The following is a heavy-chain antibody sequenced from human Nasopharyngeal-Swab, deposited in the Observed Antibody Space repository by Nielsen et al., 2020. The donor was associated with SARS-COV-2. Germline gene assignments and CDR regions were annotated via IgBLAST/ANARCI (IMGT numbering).Heavy chain of an antibody. CDR3: AHRRLSGSASY. D-gene: IGHD3-10*01. V-gene: IGHV2-5*01. CDR2: IYWNDDK. Sequence: SGPTLVKPTQTLTLTCTFSGFSLSTSGVGVGWIRQPPGKALEWLALIYWNDDKRYSPSLKSRLTITKDTSKNQVILTMTNMDPVDTATYFCAHRRLSGSASYRGQGTLVTVSS. J-gene: IGHJ4*02. CDR1: GFSLSTSGVG.